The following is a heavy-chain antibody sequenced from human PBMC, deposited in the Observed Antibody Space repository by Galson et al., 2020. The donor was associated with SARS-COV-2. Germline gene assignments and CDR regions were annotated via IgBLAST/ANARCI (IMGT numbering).Heavy chain of an antibody. CDR3: ARHFLGYCSSTSCYNDWFDP. CDR2: IYYSGST. V-gene: IGHV4-39*01. Sequence: ETSETLSLTCTVSGGSISSSSYYWGWIRQPPGTGLEWIGSIYYSGSTYYNPSLKSRVTISVDTSKNQFSLKLSSVTAADTAVYYCARHFLGYCSSTSCYNDWFDPWGQGTLVTVSS. CDR1: GGSISSSSYY. J-gene: IGHJ5*02. D-gene: IGHD2-2*02.